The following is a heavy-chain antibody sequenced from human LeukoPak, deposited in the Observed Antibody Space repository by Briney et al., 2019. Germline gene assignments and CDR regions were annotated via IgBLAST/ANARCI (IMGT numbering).Heavy chain of an antibody. CDR2: IIPIFGTA. D-gene: IGHD3-10*01. CDR1: GGTFSSYA. J-gene: IGHJ6*03. V-gene: IGHV1-69*13. Sequence: ASVKVSCKASGGTFSSYAISWVRQAPGQGLEWMGGIIPIFGTANYAQKFQGRVTITADESTSTAYMELSSLSSEDTAVYYCARSITMVRGVLYYYYYMDVWGKGTTVTISS. CDR3: ARSITMVRGVLYYYYYMDV.